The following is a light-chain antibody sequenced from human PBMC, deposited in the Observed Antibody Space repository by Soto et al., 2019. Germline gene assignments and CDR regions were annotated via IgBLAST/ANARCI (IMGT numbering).Light chain of an antibody. CDR2: EVS. CDR3: SSYAGSNNLV. CDR1: SSDVGGYNY. V-gene: IGLV2-8*01. Sequence: QPVLTQPPSASGSPGQSVTISCTGTSSDVGGYNYVSWYQQHPGKAPKLMIYEVSKRPSGVPDRFSGSKSGNTASLTVSGLQAEDEADYYCSSYAGSNNLVFGGGTKETVL. J-gene: IGLJ2*01.